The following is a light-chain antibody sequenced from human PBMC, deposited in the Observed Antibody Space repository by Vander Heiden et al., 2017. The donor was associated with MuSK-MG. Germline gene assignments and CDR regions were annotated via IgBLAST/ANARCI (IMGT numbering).Light chain of an antibody. CDR1: QSILYSSNNKSY. Sequence: DIVMTQSPDSLPVSLGERATINCKSSQSILYSSNNKSYLAWYQQKPGQPPKLLIYWASTRESGVPDRFSGSGSGTDFTLTITGLQAEDVAIYYCQQYVTTPRTFGQGTKLXIK. V-gene: IGKV4-1*01. CDR2: WAS. CDR3: QQYVTTPRT. J-gene: IGKJ2*01.